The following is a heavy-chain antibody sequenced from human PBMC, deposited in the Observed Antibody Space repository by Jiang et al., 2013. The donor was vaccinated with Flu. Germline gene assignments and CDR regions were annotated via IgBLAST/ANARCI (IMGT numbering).Heavy chain of an antibody. J-gene: IGHJ3*02. V-gene: IGHV4-61*01. D-gene: IGHD4-23*01. CDR2: IYNSGST. Sequence: GPGLVKPSETLSLTCTVSGDSVSSVSYYWSWIRQPPGKGLEWTGYIYNSGSTRYNPSLKSRVTISVDTSKNQFSLRLSSVTTADTAVYYCARLRWSNDAFDIWGQGTMVTVSS. CDR3: ARLRWSNDAFDI. CDR1: GDSVSSVSYY.